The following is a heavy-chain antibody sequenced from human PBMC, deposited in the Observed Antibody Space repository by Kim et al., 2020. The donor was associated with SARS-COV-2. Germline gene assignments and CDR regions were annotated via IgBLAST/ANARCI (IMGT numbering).Heavy chain of an antibody. CDR1: GGSFSGYY. CDR3: ARVRPIAAAAHSWVRAFDI. J-gene: IGHJ3*02. CDR2: INHSGST. Sequence: SETLSLTCAVYGGSFSGYYLSWIRQPPGKGLEWIGEINHSGSTNYNPSLKSRVPISVATSKNQFSLKLSSVTAADTAVYYCARVRPIAAAAHSWVRAFDIWGQGTMVTVSS. V-gene: IGHV4-34*01. D-gene: IGHD6-13*01.